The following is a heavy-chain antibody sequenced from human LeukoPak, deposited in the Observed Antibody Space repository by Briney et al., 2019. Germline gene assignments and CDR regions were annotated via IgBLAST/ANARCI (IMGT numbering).Heavy chain of an antibody. D-gene: IGHD2-15*01. V-gene: IGHV4-34*01. CDR1: GGSFSGYY. Sequence: SETLSLTCAVYGGSFSGYYWSWIHQPPGKGLEWIGEINHSGSANYNPSLKSRVTISVDASKNQFSLKLSSVTAADTAVYYCARANLLLPKHESGFDYWGQGTLVTVSS. J-gene: IGHJ4*02. CDR2: INHSGSA. CDR3: ARANLLLPKHESGFDY.